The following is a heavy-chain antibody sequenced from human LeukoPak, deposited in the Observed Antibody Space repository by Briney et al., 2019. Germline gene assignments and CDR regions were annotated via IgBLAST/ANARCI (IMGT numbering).Heavy chain of an antibody. Sequence: GGSLRLSCAASGFTFSSYAMSWVRQAPGKGLEWVGRIKSKTDGGTTDYAAPVKGGFTISRDDSENTLYLQMNSLKTEDTAVYYCTTGSWFDPWGQGTLVTVSS. J-gene: IGHJ5*02. CDR1: GFTFSSYA. V-gene: IGHV3-15*01. CDR2: IKSKTDGGTT. CDR3: TTGSWFDP.